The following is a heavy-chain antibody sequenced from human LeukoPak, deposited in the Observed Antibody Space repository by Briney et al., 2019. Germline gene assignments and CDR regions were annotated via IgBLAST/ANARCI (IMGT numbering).Heavy chain of an antibody. Sequence: GGSLRLSCAASGFTFSSYEMNWVRQAPGKGLEWVSYISSSGSTIYYADSVKGRFTISRDNAKNSLYLQMNSLRAEDTAVYYCARIRGLGSYPYYFDYWGQGTLVTVSS. CDR2: ISSSGSTI. V-gene: IGHV3-48*03. CDR3: ARIRGLGSYPYYFDY. CDR1: GFTFSSYE. D-gene: IGHD3-10*01. J-gene: IGHJ4*02.